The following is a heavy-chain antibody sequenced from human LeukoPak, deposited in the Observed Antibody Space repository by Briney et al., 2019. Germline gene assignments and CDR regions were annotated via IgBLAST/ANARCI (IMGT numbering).Heavy chain of an antibody. CDR1: GYTFTSYY. CDR2: INPSGGST. D-gene: IGHD5-18*01. V-gene: IGHV1-46*01. J-gene: IGHJ3*02. CDR3: ARDGDTAMVKSAYAFDI. Sequence: ASVKVSCKASGYTFTSYYMHWARQAPGQGLEWMRIINPSGGSTSYAQKFQGRVTMTRDMSTSTVYMELSSLRPEDTAVYYCARDGDTAMVKSAYAFDIWGQGTMVTVSS.